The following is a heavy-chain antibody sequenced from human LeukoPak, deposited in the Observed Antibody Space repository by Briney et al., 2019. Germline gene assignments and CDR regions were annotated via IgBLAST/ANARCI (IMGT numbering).Heavy chain of an antibody. CDR3: ARERAGDVDY. CDR1: GFNFRVVA. J-gene: IGHJ4*02. Sequence: GGSLRLSCATSGFNFRVVAMDWIRQAPGKGLEWVGFIRHREYGGTAEYAASVNGRFAISRDDSKSIVYLQMNDLRTEDTGVYYCARERAGDVDYWGLGTLVTVSS. CDR2: IRHREYGGTA. V-gene: IGHV3-49*03.